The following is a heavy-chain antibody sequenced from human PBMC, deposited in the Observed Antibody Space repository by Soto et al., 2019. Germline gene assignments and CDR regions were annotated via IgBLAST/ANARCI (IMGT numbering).Heavy chain of an antibody. CDR3: ARDPLGSSGVGDFDY. D-gene: IGHD3-22*01. J-gene: IGHJ4*02. CDR2: IYYRGST. CDR1: GGSISSGDYY. V-gene: IGHV4-30-4*01. Sequence: QVQLQESGPGLVKPSQTLSLTCTVSGGSISSGDYYWSWIRQPPGKGLEWIGYIYYRGSTYYNPSLKSRVTISVDTSKNQFSLKLSSVTAADTAVYYCARDPLGSSGVGDFDYWGQGTLVTVSS.